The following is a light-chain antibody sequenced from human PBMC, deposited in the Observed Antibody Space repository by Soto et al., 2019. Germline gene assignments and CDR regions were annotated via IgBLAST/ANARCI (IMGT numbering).Light chain of an antibody. CDR3: QQRSDWPWT. V-gene: IGKV3-11*01. CDR1: QSVTNY. CDR2: DVS. Sequence: EIVMTQSPATLSLSPGERATLSCRASQSVTNYLDWYQQKPGQAPRLLVYDVSNRATGIPARFSGGGSGTDFTLAISNLEPEDFEAYYCQQRSDWPWTFGQGTKVDIK. J-gene: IGKJ1*01.